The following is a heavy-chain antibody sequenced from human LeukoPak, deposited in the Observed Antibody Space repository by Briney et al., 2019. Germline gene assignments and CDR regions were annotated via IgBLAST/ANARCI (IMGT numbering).Heavy chain of an antibody. J-gene: IGHJ4*02. D-gene: IGHD1-26*01. CDR1: GFTLSSYW. V-gene: IGHV3-74*01. CDR3: ATSWELPFDY. CDR2: VSLDGSTT. Sequence: GGSLRLSCAASGFTLSSYWMYWVRQAPGKGLVWVSLVSLDGSTTTYADSVKGRFTISRDNAKNSLYLQMNSLRAEDTAMYYCATSWELPFDYWGQGTLVTVSS.